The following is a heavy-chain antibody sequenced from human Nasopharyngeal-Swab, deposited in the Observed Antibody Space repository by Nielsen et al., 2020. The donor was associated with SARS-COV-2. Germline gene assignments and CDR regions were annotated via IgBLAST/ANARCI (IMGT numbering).Heavy chain of an antibody. Sequence: SLTLSCAASCFTFDDYAMHWVRQAPGKGLEWVSGISWNSSSTGYADSVKGRFTISRDNAKNSLYLQMNSLRAEDTSLYYCAKDNNPYYYDSSGYAFDIWGQGTMVTVSS. CDR3: AKDNNPYYYDSSGYAFDI. D-gene: IGHD3-22*01. V-gene: IGHV3-9*01. CDR2: ISWNSSST. CDR1: CFTFDDYA. J-gene: IGHJ3*02.